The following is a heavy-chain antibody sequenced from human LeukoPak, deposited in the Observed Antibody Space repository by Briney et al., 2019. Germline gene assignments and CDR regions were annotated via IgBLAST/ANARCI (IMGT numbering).Heavy chain of an antibody. Sequence: ASVKVSCKVSGYTLTELSMHWVRQAPGKGLEWMGCFDPEDGETMYAQKFQGRVTVTEDTSTDTAYMELSSLRSEDTSVYYCATGGYCSSTSCPKIGDYYYYYMDVWGKGTTVTVSS. CDR2: FDPEDGET. CDR1: GYTLTELS. V-gene: IGHV1-24*01. J-gene: IGHJ6*03. CDR3: ATGGYCSSTSCPKIGDYYYYYMDV. D-gene: IGHD2-2*01.